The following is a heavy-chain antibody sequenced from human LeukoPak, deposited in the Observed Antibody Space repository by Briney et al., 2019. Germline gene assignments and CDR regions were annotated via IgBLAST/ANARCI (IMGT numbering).Heavy chain of an antibody. D-gene: IGHD1-20*01. CDR3: ARDPDVTGTTVPNWFDP. CDR1: GYSISSGYY. V-gene: IGHV4-38-2*02. J-gene: IGHJ5*02. Sequence: SETLSLTCAVSGYSISSGYYWGWIRQPPGKGLEWIGINYHSGSTYYNPSLKSRVTISVDTSKNQFSLKLSSVTAADTAVYYCARDPDVTGTTVPNWFDPWGQGTLVTVSS. CDR2: NYHSGST.